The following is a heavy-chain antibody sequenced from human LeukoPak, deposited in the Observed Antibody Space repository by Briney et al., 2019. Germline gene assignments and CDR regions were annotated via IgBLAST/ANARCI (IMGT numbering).Heavy chain of an antibody. V-gene: IGHV3-43*02. CDR2: ISGDGGSP. CDR3: AKEYSYGTGDYYYYGMDV. CDR1: GFTFDDYA. Sequence: PGGSLRLSCAASGFTFDDYAMHWVRQAPGKGLEWVSLISGDGGSPYYGDSVKGRFTISRDNSKNSLYLQMNSLRTEDPALYYCAKEYSYGTGDYYYYGMDVWGQGTTVTVSS. D-gene: IGHD5-18*01. J-gene: IGHJ6*02.